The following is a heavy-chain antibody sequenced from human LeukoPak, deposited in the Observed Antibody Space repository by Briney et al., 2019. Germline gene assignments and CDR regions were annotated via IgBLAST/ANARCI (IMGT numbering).Heavy chain of an antibody. Sequence: SETLSLTCTVSGGSISSSSYYWGWIRQPPGKGLEWIGSIYYSGSTYYSPSLKSRVTISVDTSKNQFSLKLSSVTAADTAVYYCARGYCSGGSCYSTYYFDYWGQGTLVTVSS. V-gene: IGHV4-39*01. CDR3: ARGYCSGGSCYSTYYFDY. CDR2: IYYSGST. D-gene: IGHD2-15*01. CDR1: GGSISSSSYY. J-gene: IGHJ4*02.